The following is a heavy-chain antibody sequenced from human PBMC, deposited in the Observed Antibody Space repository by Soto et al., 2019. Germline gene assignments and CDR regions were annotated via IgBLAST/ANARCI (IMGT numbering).Heavy chain of an antibody. D-gene: IGHD4-17*01. CDR1: GYSFTSYL. J-gene: IGHJ3*02. Sequence: PXESLKISRKGSGYSFTSYLLVWVRQMPGKGLEWMGIIYPGDSDTRYSPSFQGQVTISADKSISTAYLQWSSLKASDTAMYYCARLRGVYGEYVETDAFDIWGQGTMVTVSS. CDR2: IYPGDSDT. CDR3: ARLRGVYGEYVETDAFDI. V-gene: IGHV5-51*01.